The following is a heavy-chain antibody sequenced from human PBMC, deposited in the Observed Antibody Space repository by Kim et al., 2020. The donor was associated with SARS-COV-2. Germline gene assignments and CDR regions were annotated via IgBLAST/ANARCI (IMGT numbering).Heavy chain of an antibody. CDR3: ARGEYSSSWNLLNTFDI. CDR2: ISYDGSNK. Sequence: GGSLRLSCAASGFTFSGYAMPWVRQAPGKGLEWVAAISYDGSNKYYADSVKGRFTISRDNSKNTLYLQMNSLRAEDTAVYYCARGEYSSSWNLLNTFDIWGHGTMGTGSS. CDR1: GFTFSGYA. D-gene: IGHD6-13*01. V-gene: IGHV3-30*04. J-gene: IGHJ3*02.